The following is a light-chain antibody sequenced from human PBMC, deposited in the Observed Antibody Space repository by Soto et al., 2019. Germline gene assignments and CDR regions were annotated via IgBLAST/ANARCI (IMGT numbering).Light chain of an antibody. V-gene: IGLV2-8*01. CDR2: EVS. CDR3: SSYVGTNSYV. J-gene: IGLJ1*01. Sequence: QSVLTQPPSASGSPGQSVTISCTGTSSDVGGYDYVSWYKQHPGKAPKLMIYEVSKRPSGVPDRFSGSKSGNTAALTVSGLQAEDEADYYCSSYVGTNSYVFGTGTKDTVL. CDR1: SSDVGGYDY.